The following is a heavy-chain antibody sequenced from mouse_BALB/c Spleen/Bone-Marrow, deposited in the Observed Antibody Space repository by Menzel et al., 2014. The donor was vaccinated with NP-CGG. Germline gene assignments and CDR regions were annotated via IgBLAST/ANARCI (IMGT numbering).Heavy chain of an antibody. CDR3: TREVRRYAMDY. D-gene: IGHD2-14*01. CDR2: IYPGSGST. Sequence: LQQSGSELVRPGASVKLSCKASGYTFTSYWMHWMKRRPGQGLEWIGNIYPGSGSTNYDEKFKSKATLTVDTSSSTAYVQLSSLTSEDSAVYYCTREVRRYAMDYWGQGTSVTVSS. J-gene: IGHJ4*01. CDR1: GYTFTSYW. V-gene: IGHV1S22*01.